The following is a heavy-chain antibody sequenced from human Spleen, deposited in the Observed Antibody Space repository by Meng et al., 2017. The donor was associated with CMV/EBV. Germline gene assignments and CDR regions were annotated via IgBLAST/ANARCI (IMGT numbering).Heavy chain of an antibody. D-gene: IGHD4-23*01. CDR3: AKRTLYGGNSVPDGGGFDY. Sequence: GESLKISCAASGFAFSNYGMHWVRQAPGKGLEWVAFIRYDTINKYYGDSVKGRFTISRDNSKNTLYLQMNSLRAEDTAVYFCAKRTLYGGNSVPDGGGFDYWGRGTLVTVSS. CDR2: IRYDTINK. CDR1: GFAFSNYG. V-gene: IGHV3-30*02. J-gene: IGHJ4*02.